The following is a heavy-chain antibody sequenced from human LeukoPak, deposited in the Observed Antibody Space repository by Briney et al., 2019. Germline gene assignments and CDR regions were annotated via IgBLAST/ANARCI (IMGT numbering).Heavy chain of an antibody. J-gene: IGHJ6*03. V-gene: IGHV4-34*01. CDR1: GGSISSYY. D-gene: IGHD2-21*01. Sequence: SETLSLTCTVSGGSISSYYWSWIRQPPGKGLEWIGEINHSGSTNYNPSLKSRVTISVDTSKNQFSLKLSSVTAADTAVYYCARRIGYMDVWGKGTTVTVPS. CDR2: INHSGST. CDR3: ARRIGYMDV.